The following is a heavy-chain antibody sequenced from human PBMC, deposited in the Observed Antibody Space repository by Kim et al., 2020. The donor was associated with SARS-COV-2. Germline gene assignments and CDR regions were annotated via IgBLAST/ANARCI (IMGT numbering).Heavy chain of an antibody. CDR2: SR. J-gene: IGHJ5*02. D-gene: IGHD2-21*01. Sequence: SRTYADSGEGRFTISRDNAKNTLNLQMDSLRAEDTAVYYCARGDRFDPWGQGTLVTVSS. V-gene: IGHV3-74*01. CDR3: ARGDRFDP.